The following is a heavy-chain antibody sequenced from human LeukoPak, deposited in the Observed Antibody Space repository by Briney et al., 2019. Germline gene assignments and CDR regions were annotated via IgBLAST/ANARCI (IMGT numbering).Heavy chain of an antibody. Sequence: GGSLRLSRAASGFMFSSSGMHWVRQAPGKGLEWVAFIRYDGSNKYYADSVKGRFTISRDNSKNTVSLQMNSLRAEDTAVYYCAKRGYSSSWNFDPWGQGTLVTVSS. CDR2: IRYDGSNK. D-gene: IGHD6-13*01. J-gene: IGHJ5*02. CDR1: GFMFSSSG. CDR3: AKRGYSSSWNFDP. V-gene: IGHV3-30*02.